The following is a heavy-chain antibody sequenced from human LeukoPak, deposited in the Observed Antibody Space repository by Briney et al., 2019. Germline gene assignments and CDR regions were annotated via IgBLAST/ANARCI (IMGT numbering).Heavy chain of an antibody. V-gene: IGHV3-30*18. D-gene: IGHD3-10*01. CDR3: TKEGLGSGSSFSGWFDP. Sequence: GGSLRFSSAASGFTFNSYGIHWVRQAPGKGREGGAVISDDGRTTYYADSVKGRFTSSRDNSKNTLYLQMNSLRVEDRAVYYCTKEGLGSGSSFSGWFDPWGQGTLVTVSS. CDR2: ISDDGRTT. CDR1: GFTFNSYG. J-gene: IGHJ5*02.